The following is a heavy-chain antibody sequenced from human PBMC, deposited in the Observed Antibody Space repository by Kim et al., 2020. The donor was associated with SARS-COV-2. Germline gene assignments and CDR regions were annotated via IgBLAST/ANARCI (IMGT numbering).Heavy chain of an antibody. D-gene: IGHD3-10*01. CDR1: GFTFDDYA. J-gene: IGHJ6*02. CDR2: ISWDGGST. Sequence: GGSLRLSCAASGFTFDDYAMHWVRQAPGKGLEWVSLISWDGGSTYYADSVKGRFTISRDNSKNSLYLQMNSLRAEDTALYYCAKDYFGMVRGVINNYGMDVWGQGTTVTVSS. V-gene: IGHV3-43D*03. CDR3: AKDYFGMVRGVINNYGMDV.